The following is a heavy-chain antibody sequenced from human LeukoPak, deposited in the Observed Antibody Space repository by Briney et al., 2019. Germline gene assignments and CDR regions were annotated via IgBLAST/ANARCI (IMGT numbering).Heavy chain of an antibody. CDR3: ARVRAANDDSSVPDY. J-gene: IGHJ4*02. D-gene: IGHD3-22*01. V-gene: IGHV3-23*01. CDR2: ISGGGGNT. Sequence: GGSLTLSCLASGFTFSSHDMSWVRPPAGRGLEWVSDISGGGGNTYYADSVKGRCTISRDKSKNTASLQMNSLRVEDTAVYYCARVRAANDDSSVPDYWGQGAQVTVSS. CDR1: GFTFSSHD.